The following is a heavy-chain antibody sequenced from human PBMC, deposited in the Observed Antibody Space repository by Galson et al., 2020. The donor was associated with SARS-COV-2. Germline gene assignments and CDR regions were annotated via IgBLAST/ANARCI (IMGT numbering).Heavy chain of an antibody. CDR2: IDWDDDK. V-gene: IGHV2-5*02. CDR1: GFSLSTSGVG. D-gene: IGHD3-10*01. CDR3: ARSHYYGSELGWFDP. Sequence: SGPTLVKPTQTLTLTCTFSGFSLSTSGVGVGWIRQPPGKALEWLALIDWDDDKRYSPSLKSRLTITKDTSKNQVVLTMTNMDPVDTATYYCARSHYYGSELGWFDPWGQGTLVTVSS. J-gene: IGHJ5*02.